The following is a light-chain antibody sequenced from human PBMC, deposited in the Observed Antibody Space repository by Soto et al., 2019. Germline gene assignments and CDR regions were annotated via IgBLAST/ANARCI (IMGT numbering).Light chain of an antibody. CDR1: QSVSSY. CDR3: QQRSNWRSIA. J-gene: IGKJ5*01. V-gene: IGKV3-11*01. CDR2: DAS. Sequence: EIVLTQSPATLSLSPGERATLSCRASQSVSSYLAWYQQKPGQAPRLLIYDASNRATGIPARFSGSGSGTDFPLTISSLEPEDFAVYYCQQRSNWRSIAFGQGTRLEIK.